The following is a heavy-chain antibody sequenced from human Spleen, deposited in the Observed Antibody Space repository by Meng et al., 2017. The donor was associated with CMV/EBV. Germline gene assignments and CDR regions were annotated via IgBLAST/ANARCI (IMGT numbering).Heavy chain of an antibody. D-gene: IGHD6-19*01. CDR1: GFTFSDYY. J-gene: IGHJ4*02. CDR3: ASEVRAVAAFDY. V-gene: IGHV3-21*01. CDR2: ISSSSSYI. Sequence: GGSLRLSCAASGFTFSDYYMNWIRQAPGKGLEWVSSISSSSSYIYYADSVKGRFTISRDNAKNSLYLQMNSLRAEDTAVYYCASEVRAVAAFDYWGQGTLVPSPQ.